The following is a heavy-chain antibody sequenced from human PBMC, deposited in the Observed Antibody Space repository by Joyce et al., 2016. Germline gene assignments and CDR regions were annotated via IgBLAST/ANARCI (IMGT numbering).Heavy chain of an antibody. CDR3: ARGGGSSWPFDF. CDR1: SGSLSSGNFP. J-gene: IGHJ4*02. Sequence: QLQLQESGSGLVKPSQTLSLTCTVSSGSLSSGNFPWRWIRQSPGKGLECLGYIYHTDSTYYNPSLKGRVSMSVDTSKNQFSLTLASVTAADTAVYYCARGGGSSWPFDFWGQGILVTVSS. CDR2: IYHTDST. V-gene: IGHV4-30-2*06. D-gene: IGHD6-6*01.